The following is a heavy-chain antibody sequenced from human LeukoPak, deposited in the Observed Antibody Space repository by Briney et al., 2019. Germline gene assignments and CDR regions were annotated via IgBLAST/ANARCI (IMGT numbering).Heavy chain of an antibody. D-gene: IGHD6-19*01. CDR1: GFTFSSYW. J-gene: IGHJ4*02. V-gene: IGHV3-7*01. CDR2: IKQDGSEK. CDR3: AREASPIAVAGRDNYFDY. Sequence: GGSLRLSCAASGFTFSSYWMSWVRQAPGKGLEWVANIKQDGSEKYYVDSVKGRFTISRDNAKNSLYLQMNSLRAEDTAVYYCAREASPIAVAGRDNYFDYWGQGTLVTVSS.